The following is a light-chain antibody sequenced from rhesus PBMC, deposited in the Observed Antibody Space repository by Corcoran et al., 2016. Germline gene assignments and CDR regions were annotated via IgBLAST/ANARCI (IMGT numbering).Light chain of an antibody. CDR1: QSVSSS. Sequence: EIVMTQSPATLSLSPGERATLFCRASQSVSSSLAWYQQKPGQSPQLLIYGASRRAPGIPDRFSGMGDGTEFTLNISSLEHEDVGVYYCPQDYSWPWTFGQGTKVEIK. V-gene: IGKV3-42*01. CDR3: PQDYSWPWT. J-gene: IGKJ1*01. CDR2: GAS.